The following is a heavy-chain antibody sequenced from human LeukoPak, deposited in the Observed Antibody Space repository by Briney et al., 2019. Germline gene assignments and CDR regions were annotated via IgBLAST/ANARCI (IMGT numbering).Heavy chain of an antibody. CDR1: GYSFTTYW. CDR2: IYPGDSDT. Sequence: GESLQISCQGSGYSFTTYWIGWVRQMPGKGLEWMGIIYPGDSDTRYSPSFQGQVTISADKSITTAYLQWSSLNASDTAMYYCAAKGGAERAFEIWGQGTMVTVSS. D-gene: IGHD1-14*01. J-gene: IGHJ3*02. V-gene: IGHV5-51*01. CDR3: AAKGGAERAFEI.